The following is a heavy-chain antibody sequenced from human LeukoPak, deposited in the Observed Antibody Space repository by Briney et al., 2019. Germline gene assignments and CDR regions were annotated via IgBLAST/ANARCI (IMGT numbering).Heavy chain of an antibody. J-gene: IGHJ4*02. D-gene: IGHD4-23*01. V-gene: IGHV1-69*06. CDR2: IIPIFGTA. CDR3: ARENDYGGAYFDY. Sequence: ASVKVSCKASGGTFSSYAISWVRQAPGQGLEWMGGIIPIFGTANYAQKFQGRVTITADKSTSTAYMELSSLRSEDTAVYYCARENDYGGAYFDYWGQGTLVTVSS. CDR1: GGTFSSYA.